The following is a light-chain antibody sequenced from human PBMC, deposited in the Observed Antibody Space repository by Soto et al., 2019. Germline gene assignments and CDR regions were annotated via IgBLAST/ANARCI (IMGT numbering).Light chain of an antibody. CDR3: QQYGSSPFT. CDR2: GAS. J-gene: IGKJ3*01. Sequence: ESVLTQSPGTLSMSPGERATLSCRASQSVSSSYSAWYQQKPGQAPRLLIYGASSRATGIPARFSGSGSGTDVTLSISRLEPEDVAVYYFQQYGSSPFTFGPGTKVDIK. CDR1: QSVSSSY. V-gene: IGKV3-20*01.